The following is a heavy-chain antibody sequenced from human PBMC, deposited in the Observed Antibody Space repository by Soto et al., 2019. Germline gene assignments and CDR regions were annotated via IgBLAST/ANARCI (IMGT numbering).Heavy chain of an antibody. CDR2: INPNSGDT. CDR3: ARGSRIAVAGNPFSDY. CDR1: GYIFTGYC. J-gene: IGHJ4*02. D-gene: IGHD6-19*01. V-gene: IGHV1-2*04. Sequence: ASVKVSCKASGYIFTGYCMHWVRQAPGQGLEWMGWINPNSGDTNYAQKFQGWVTMTRDTSISTGYMELSRLTFDDTAVYYCARGSRIAVAGNPFSDYWGQGTLVTVSS.